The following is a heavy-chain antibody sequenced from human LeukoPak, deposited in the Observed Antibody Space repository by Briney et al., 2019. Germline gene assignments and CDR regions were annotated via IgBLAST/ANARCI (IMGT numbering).Heavy chain of an antibody. D-gene: IGHD5-24*01. V-gene: IGHV4-34*01. Sequence: SGTLSLTCAVYGGSFSGYYWSWIRQPPGKGLEWIGEINHSGSTNYNPSLKSRVTISVDTSKNQFSLKLSSVTAADTAVYYCASASDRSDDAFDYWGQGTLVTVSS. CDR1: GGSFSGYY. J-gene: IGHJ4*02. CDR3: ASASDRSDDAFDY. CDR2: INHSGST.